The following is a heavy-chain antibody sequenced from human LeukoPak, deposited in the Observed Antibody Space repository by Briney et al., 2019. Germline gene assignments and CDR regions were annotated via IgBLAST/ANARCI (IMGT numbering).Heavy chain of an antibody. Sequence: PGGSLRLSCEASGLTFNKYWMTWVRQAPGKGLEWVANIKQDGSEKNYVGSVKGRFTISRDNAKNSLSLRMNSLSAEDTAVYYCATGYSSGWYFYFQHWGQGSLVSVSS. D-gene: IGHD6-19*01. CDR1: GLTFNKYW. V-gene: IGHV3-7*01. CDR2: IKQDGSEK. CDR3: ATGYSSGWYFYFQH. J-gene: IGHJ1*01.